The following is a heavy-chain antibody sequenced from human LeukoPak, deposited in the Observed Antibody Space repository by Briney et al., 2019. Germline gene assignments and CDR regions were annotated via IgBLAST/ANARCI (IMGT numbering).Heavy chain of an antibody. D-gene: IGHD6-13*01. CDR2: ISGSGGST. Sequence: GGSLRLSCAASGFTFSSYEMNWVRQAPGKGLEWVSAISGSGGSTYYADSVKGRFTISRDNSKNTLYLQMNSLRAEDTAVYYCAKLEGAGYSSSWSMGEDFDYWGQGTLVTVSS. J-gene: IGHJ4*02. V-gene: IGHV3-23*01. CDR3: AKLEGAGYSSSWSMGEDFDY. CDR1: GFTFSSYE.